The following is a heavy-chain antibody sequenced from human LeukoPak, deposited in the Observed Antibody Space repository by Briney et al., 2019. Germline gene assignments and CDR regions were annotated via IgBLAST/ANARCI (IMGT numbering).Heavy chain of an antibody. Sequence: GGSLRLSCAASGFTFSSYGMHWGRQAPGKGLEWVAVIWYDGSNKYYADSVKGRFTISRDNSKNTLYLQMNSLRAEDTAVYYCARDLYDYSNYDQGMDVWGQGTTVTVSS. CDR2: IWYDGSNK. D-gene: IGHD4-11*01. CDR1: GFTFSSYG. CDR3: ARDLYDYSNYDQGMDV. V-gene: IGHV3-33*01. J-gene: IGHJ6*02.